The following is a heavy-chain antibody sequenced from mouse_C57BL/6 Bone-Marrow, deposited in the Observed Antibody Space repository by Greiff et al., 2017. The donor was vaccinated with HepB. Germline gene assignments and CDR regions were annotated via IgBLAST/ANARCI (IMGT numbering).Heavy chain of an antibody. D-gene: IGHD2-2*01. J-gene: IGHJ1*03. CDR1: GFTFSDYY. V-gene: IGHV5-12*01. CDR3: ARHGYDGYFDV. CDR2: ISNGGGST. Sequence: EVKVVESGGGLVQPGGSLKLSCAASGFTFSDYYMYWVRQTPEKRLEWVAYISNGGGSTYYPDTVKGRFTISRDNAKNTLYLQMSRLKSEDTAMYYCARHGYDGYFDVWGTGTTVTVSS.